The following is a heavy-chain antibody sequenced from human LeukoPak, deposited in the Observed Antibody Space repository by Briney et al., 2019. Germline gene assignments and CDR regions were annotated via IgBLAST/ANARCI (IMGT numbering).Heavy chain of an antibody. V-gene: IGHV2-5*01. CDR2: IYWNDDK. Sequence: SGPTLVKPPQTLTLTCTFSGFSLSTTGVGVGWIRQPPGKALEWLALIYWNDDKRYSPSLKSRLTITKDTSKNQVVLTMTNMDPVDTATYYCAHTDSPGYSSGWYVNNWFDPWGQGTLVTVSS. J-gene: IGHJ5*02. D-gene: IGHD6-19*01. CDR1: GFSLSTTGVG. CDR3: AHTDSPGYSSGWYVNNWFDP.